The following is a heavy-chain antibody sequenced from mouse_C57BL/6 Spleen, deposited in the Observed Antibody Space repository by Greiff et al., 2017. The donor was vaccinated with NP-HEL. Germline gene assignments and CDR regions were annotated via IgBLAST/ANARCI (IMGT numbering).Heavy chain of an antibody. D-gene: IGHD1-1*01. CDR3: ARGYGSKDWYFDV. CDR2: ISYSGST. CDR1: GYSITSGYD. V-gene: IGHV3-1*01. Sequence: ESGPGMVKPSQSLSLTCTVTGYSITSGYDWHWIRHFPGNKVEWMGYISYSGSTNYNPSLKSRISITHDTSKNHFFLKLNSVTTEDTATYYCARGYGSKDWYFDVWGTGTTVTVSS. J-gene: IGHJ1*03.